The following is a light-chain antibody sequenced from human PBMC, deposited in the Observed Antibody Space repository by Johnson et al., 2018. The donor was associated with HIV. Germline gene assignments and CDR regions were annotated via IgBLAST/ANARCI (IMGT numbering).Light chain of an antibody. J-gene: IGLJ1*01. CDR1: TSKIENNY. CDR3: GTGDNSLSAGV. Sequence: QAVLTQPPSVSAAPGQKVTISCSGNTSKIENNYVSWYQQFPERATKLLIYDTDKRPSGIPDRFSGSKSGTSATLGISGLQTGDEADYYCGTGDNSLSAGVVGRVTKVTVL. CDR2: DTD. V-gene: IGLV1-51*01.